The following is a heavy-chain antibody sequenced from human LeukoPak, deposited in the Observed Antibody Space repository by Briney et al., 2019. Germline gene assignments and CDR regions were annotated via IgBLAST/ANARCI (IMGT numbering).Heavy chain of an antibody. Sequence: PSETLSLTCAAYGGSFSGYYWSWIRQPPGKRLEWIGEINHSGSTNYNPSLKSRVTISVDTSKNQFSLKLSSVTAADTAVYYCARRRGGDDFDYWGQGTLVTVSS. CDR1: GGSFSGYY. V-gene: IGHV4-34*01. CDR2: INHSGST. CDR3: ARRRGGDDFDY. J-gene: IGHJ4*02. D-gene: IGHD2-21*02.